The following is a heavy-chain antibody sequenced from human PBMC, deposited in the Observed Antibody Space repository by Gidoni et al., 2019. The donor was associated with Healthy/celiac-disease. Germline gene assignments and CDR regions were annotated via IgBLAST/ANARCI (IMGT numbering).Heavy chain of an antibody. D-gene: IGHD2-15*01. CDR1: GYTFTSYG. CDR3: ASGRYCSGGSCYSAEYFQH. V-gene: IGHV1-18*01. J-gene: IGHJ1*01. CDR2: ISAYNGNT. Sequence: QVQLVQSGAEVKKPGASVKVSCKASGYTFTSYGISWVRQAPGQGLERMGWISAYNGNTNYAQKLQGRVTMTTDTSTSTAYMELRSLRSDDTAVYYCASGRYCSGGSCYSAEYFQHWGQGTLVTVSS.